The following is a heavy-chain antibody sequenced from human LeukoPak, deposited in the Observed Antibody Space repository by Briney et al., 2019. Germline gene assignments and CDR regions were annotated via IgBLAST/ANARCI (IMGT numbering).Heavy chain of an antibody. V-gene: IGHV3-74*01. D-gene: IGHD6-19*01. CDR3: AQLKYSSEGY. J-gene: IGHJ4*02. CDR1: GITFSSYW. CDR2: INSDGSST. Sequence: PGGSLRLSCAAAGITFSSYWMHLVRQAPGKGLVWVSRINSDGSSTSYADSVKGRFTISRDNAKNTLYLQMNSLRAEDTAVNYCAQLKYSSEGYWGQGTLVTVSS.